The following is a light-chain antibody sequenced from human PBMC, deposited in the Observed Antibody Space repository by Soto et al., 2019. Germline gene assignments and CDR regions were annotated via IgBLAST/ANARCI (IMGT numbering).Light chain of an antibody. V-gene: IGKV3-11*01. CDR1: QSGSRY. CDR3: QQGNSWPLT. J-gene: IGKJ4*01. CDR2: DAS. Sequence: EIVLTQSPATLSLSPGERATLSCRASQSGSRYLVWYQQKPGQTPRLLIYDASNRAPGIPVRFSGSGYGTDFTLSISSLEPEDSGVYYCQQGNSWPLTFGGGPKVEIK.